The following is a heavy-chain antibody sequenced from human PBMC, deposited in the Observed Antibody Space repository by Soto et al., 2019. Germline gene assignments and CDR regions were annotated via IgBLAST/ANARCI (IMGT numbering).Heavy chain of an antibody. Sequence: QVQLQQWGAGLLKPSETLSLTCAVYGGSFSGYYWSWIRQPPGKGLEWIGEINHSGSTNYNPSLKRRVTTSVDTSKNQFALTLSSVTAADTAVYYCARPSVVTAPYYFDYWGQGTLVTVSS. D-gene: IGHD2-21*02. CDR3: ARPSVVTAPYYFDY. CDR1: GGSFSGYY. CDR2: INHSGST. V-gene: IGHV4-34*01. J-gene: IGHJ4*02.